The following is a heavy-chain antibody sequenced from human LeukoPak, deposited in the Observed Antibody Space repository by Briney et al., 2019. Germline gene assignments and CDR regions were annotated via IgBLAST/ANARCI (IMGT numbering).Heavy chain of an antibody. CDR1: GGSFSGYY. V-gene: IGHV4-34*01. J-gene: IGHJ4*02. Sequence: SETLSLTCAVYGGSFSGYYWSWIRQPPGKGLEWIGEINHSGSTNYNPSLKSRVTISVDTSKNQFSLKLSSVTAADTAVYYCARQGFPYSSSWYGYWGQGTLVTVSS. D-gene: IGHD6-13*01. CDR3: ARQGFPYSSSWYGY. CDR2: INHSGST.